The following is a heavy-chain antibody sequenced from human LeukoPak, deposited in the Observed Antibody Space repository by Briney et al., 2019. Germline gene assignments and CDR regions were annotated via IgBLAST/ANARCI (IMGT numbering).Heavy chain of an antibody. CDR1: GFTFSTFP. D-gene: IGHD6-13*01. Sequence: PGGSLRLSCEASGFTFSTFPMHWVRQTPDKRLEWVAVISDDGRDTYYADSVKGRFTISRDNSKNTLYLQMNSLRAEDTAVYYCANPQAGPRDYWGQGTLVTVSS. V-gene: IGHV3-30*04. CDR3: ANPQAGPRDY. J-gene: IGHJ4*02. CDR2: ISDDGRDT.